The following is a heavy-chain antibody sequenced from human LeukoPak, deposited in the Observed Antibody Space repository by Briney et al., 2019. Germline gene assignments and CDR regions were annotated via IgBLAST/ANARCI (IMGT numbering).Heavy chain of an antibody. V-gene: IGHV4-39*01. Sequence: SSETLSLTCTVSGGSISSSSYYWGWIRQPPGKGLEWIGSIYYSGSTYYNPSLKSRVTISVDTSKNQFSLKLSSVTAADTAVYYCARHVGYDSGYYGMDVWGQGTTVTVSS. CDR2: IYYSGST. CDR3: ARHVGYDSGYYGMDV. D-gene: IGHD5-12*01. CDR1: GGSISSSSYY. J-gene: IGHJ6*02.